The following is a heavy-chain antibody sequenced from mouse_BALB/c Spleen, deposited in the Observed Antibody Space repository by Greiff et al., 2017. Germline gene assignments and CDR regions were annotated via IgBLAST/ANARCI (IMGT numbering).Heavy chain of an antibody. V-gene: IGHV5-17*02. D-gene: IGHD2-1*01. CDR3: ARSTMGYFDY. J-gene: IGHJ2*01. Sequence: EVQLVESGGGLVQPGGSRKLSCADSGFTFSSFGMHWVRQAPEKGLEWVAYISSGSSTIYYADTVKGRFTISRDNPKNTLFLQMTSLRSEDTAMYYCARSTMGYFDYWGQGTTLTVSS. CDR1: GFTFSSFG. CDR2: ISSGSSTI.